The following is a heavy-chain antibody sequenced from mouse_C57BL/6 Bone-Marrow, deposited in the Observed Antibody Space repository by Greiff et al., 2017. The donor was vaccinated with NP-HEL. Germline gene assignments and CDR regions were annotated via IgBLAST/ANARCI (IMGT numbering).Heavy chain of an antibody. CDR1: GYAFSSSW. Sequence: QVQLQQPGAELVKPGASVKISCKASGYAFSSSWMNWVKQRPGKGLEWIGRIYPGDGDTNYNGKFKGKATLTADKSSSTAYMQLSSLTSEDSAVYFCARDWDGYFDVWGTGTTVTVSS. CDR2: IYPGDGDT. CDR3: ARDWDGYFDV. D-gene: IGHD4-1*01. V-gene: IGHV1-82*01. J-gene: IGHJ1*03.